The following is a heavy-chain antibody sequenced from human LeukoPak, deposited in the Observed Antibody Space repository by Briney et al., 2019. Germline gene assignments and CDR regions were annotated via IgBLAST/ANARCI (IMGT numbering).Heavy chain of an antibody. D-gene: IGHD4-17*01. CDR2: IRYDGSNK. J-gene: IGHJ5*02. CDR1: GFTFSSYG. Sequence: GGSLRLSCAASGFTFSSYGMHWVRQAPGKGLEWVAFIRYDGSNKYYADSVKGRFTISRDNSKNTLYLQMNRLRAEDTAVYYCAKESTVTPGNVNWFDTWGQGTLVTVSS. V-gene: IGHV3-30*02. CDR3: AKESTVTPGNVNWFDT.